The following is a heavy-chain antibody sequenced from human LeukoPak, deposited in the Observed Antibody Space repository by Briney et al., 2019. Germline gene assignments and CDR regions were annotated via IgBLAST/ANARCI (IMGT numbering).Heavy chain of an antibody. CDR2: ISGYNGHT. J-gene: IGHJ6*03. Sequence: AASVKVSCKASGYTFTNYGISWVRRAPEQGLEWMGWISGYNGHTNYAQRFQGRVTMTTDTSTSTAYMELRSLRSDDTGVYYCARDGHRRYDYYYYYMDVWGKGTTVTVSS. CDR3: ARDGHRRYDYYYYYMDV. D-gene: IGHD3-9*01. CDR1: GYTFTNYG. V-gene: IGHV1-18*01.